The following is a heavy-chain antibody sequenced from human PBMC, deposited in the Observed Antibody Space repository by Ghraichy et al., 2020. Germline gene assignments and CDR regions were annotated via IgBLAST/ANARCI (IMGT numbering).Heavy chain of an antibody. CDR1: GFTFSNYA. CDR2: IYGNGVGT. V-gene: IGHV3-23*01. D-gene: IGHD4-23*01. CDR3: VKQEGWEHYNYYMDV. Sequence: AGSLRLSCGASGFTFSNYAMSWVRQAPGKGLEWVSLIYGNGVGTHYSDSVKGRFTISRDNSKNTLYLQMNSLRADDTAVYYCVKQEGWEHYNYYMDVWGKGTAVTVSS. J-gene: IGHJ6*03.